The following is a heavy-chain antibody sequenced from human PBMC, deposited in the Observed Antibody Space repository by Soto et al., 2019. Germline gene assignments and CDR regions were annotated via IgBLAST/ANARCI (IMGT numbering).Heavy chain of an antibody. J-gene: IGHJ4*02. CDR3: ARDPAAGDS. Sequence: EVQLVESGGGLVQPGESLRLSCEAFGFTFSTSTMNWVRQAPGKGLEWVSSITTSTTFYADSVKGRFTISRDNARNSLYLQMNSLRAEDTATYYCARDPAAGDSWGQGTLVTVSS. D-gene: IGHD3-10*01. CDR1: GFTFSTST. CDR2: ITTSTT. V-gene: IGHV3-21*01.